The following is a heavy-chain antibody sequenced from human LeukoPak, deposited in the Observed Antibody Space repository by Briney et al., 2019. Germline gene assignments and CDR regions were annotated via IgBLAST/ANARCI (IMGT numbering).Heavy chain of an antibody. V-gene: IGHV4-61*01. J-gene: IGHJ4*02. D-gene: IGHD5-24*01. CDR1: GGSISSSSYY. CDR3: ARSGYNRFDY. Sequence: PSETLSLTCTVSGGSISSSSYYWSWIRQPPGKGLEWIGYIYYSGSTNYNPSLKSRVTISVDTSKNQFSLKLSSVTAADTAVYYCARSGYNRFDYWGQGTLVTVSS. CDR2: IYYSGST.